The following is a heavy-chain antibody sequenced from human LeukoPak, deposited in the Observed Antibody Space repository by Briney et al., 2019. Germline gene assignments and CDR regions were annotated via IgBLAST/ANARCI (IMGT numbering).Heavy chain of an antibody. CDR3: ARGPILHGFDY. Sequence: SETLSLTCAVYGGSFSGYYWSWIRQPPGKGLEWIGEINHSGSTNYNPSLKSRVTISVDTSKNQFSLKLSSVTAADTAVYYCARGPILHGFDYWGQGTLVTVSS. CDR2: INHSGST. CDR1: GGSFSGYY. D-gene: IGHD2-15*01. V-gene: IGHV4-34*01. J-gene: IGHJ4*02.